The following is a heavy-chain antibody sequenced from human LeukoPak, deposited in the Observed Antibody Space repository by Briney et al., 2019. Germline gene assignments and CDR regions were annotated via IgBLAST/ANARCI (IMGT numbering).Heavy chain of an antibody. Sequence: PSETLSLTCTVPGGSISIGMYCWSWIRQPAGKGLEYIGRMYTTGSTNYNPSLKSRVTISVDTSKNQFSLKLTTVSAADTAVYYCAREQGPRGEWFDPSGQGTLVTVSS. CDR2: MYTTGST. D-gene: IGHD3-16*01. J-gene: IGHJ5*02. CDR1: GGSISIGMYC. CDR3: AREQGPRGEWFDP. V-gene: IGHV4-61*02.